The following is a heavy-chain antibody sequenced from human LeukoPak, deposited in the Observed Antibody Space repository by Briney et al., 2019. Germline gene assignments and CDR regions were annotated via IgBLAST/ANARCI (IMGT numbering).Heavy chain of an antibody. D-gene: IGHD3-9*01. CDR3: AKDEYNLGYFDWLALGDAFDI. CDR2: ISGSGGST. V-gene: IGHV3-23*01. CDR1: GFTFSSYG. Sequence: PGGSLRLSCAASGFTFSSYGMSWVRQAPGKGLEWVSAISGSGGSTYYADSVKGRFTISRDNSKNTLYLQMNSLRAEDTAVYYCAKDEYNLGYFDWLALGDAFDIWGQGTMVTVSS. J-gene: IGHJ3*02.